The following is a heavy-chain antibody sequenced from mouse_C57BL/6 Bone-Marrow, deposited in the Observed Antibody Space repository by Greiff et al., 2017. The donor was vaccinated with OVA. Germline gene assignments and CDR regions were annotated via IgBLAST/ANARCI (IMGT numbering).Heavy chain of an antibody. CDR1: GFNIKDDY. V-gene: IGHV14-4*01. CDR3: TRWSSSY. Sequence: VQLQQSGAELVRPGASVKLSCTASGFNIKDDYMHWVKQRPEQGLEWIGWIDPENGDTEYASKFQGKATITADTSSNTAYLQLSSLTSEDTAVYYCTRWSSSYWGQGTLVTVSA. J-gene: IGHJ3*01. CDR2: IDPENGDT. D-gene: IGHD6-1*01.